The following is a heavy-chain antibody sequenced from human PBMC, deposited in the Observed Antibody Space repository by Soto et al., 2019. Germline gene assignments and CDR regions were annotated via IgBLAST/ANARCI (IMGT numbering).Heavy chain of an antibody. CDR2: IYYSGST. V-gene: IGHV4-31*03. J-gene: IGHJ6*02. CDR1: GGSISSGGYY. D-gene: IGHD3-9*01. Sequence: SETLSLTCTVSGGSISSGGYYWSWIRQHPGKGLEWIGYIYYSGSTYYNPSLKSRVTISVDTSKNQFSLKLSSVTAADTAVYYCARDTRVGLRYFDWPGGWVWDYGMDVWGQGTTVTVS. CDR3: ARDTRVGLRYFDWPGGWVWDYGMDV.